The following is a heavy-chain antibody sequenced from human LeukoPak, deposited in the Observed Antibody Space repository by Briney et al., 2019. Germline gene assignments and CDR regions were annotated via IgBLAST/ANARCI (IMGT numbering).Heavy chain of an antibody. CDR3: ARDVRYASGWSTPES. D-gene: IGHD6-19*01. CDR2: IYSSGSA. Sequence: SSETLSLTCTVAGGSSINQYWRWIRQPAGKGLEWIGRIYSSGSANYSPSLKSRVSMSIDTSNNHFSLNLTSVTAADTALYFCARDVRYASGWSTPESWGQGTLVTVSS. V-gene: IGHV4-4*07. CDR1: GGSSINQY. J-gene: IGHJ5*02.